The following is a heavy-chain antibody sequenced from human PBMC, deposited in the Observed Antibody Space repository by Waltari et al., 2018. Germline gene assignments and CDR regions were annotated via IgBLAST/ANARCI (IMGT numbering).Heavy chain of an antibody. CDR1: GFTVSNNY. CDR2: IYSGGDT. V-gene: IGHV3-53*01. D-gene: IGHD7-27*01. J-gene: IGHJ3*02. CDR3: ATWTGGSLGAFDN. Sequence: EVQLVESGGGLIQPGGSLRLSCEVSGFTVSNNYIGWVRQAPGKGVEGVSVIYSGGDTYDADAVRGRFTISRDNSKNTLYLQMNSLRVEDTALYYCATWTGGSLGAFDNWGQGTMVTVSS.